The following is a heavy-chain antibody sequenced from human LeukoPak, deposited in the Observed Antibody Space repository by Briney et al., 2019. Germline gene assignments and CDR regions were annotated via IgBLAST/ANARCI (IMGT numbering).Heavy chain of an antibody. Sequence: GGSLILSCSASGFTFSSYSMNWVRQAPGKGLEWVSSISSSSSYIYYADSVKGRFTISRDNAKNSLYLQMNSLRAEDTAVYYCARESPNYYDSSGYYSGGYWGQGTLVTVSS. D-gene: IGHD3-22*01. J-gene: IGHJ4*02. CDR3: ARESPNYYDSSGYYSGGY. CDR2: ISSSSSYI. CDR1: GFTFSSYS. V-gene: IGHV3-21*01.